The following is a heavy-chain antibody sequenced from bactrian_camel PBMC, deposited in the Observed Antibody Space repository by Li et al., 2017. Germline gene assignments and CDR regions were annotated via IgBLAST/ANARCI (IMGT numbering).Heavy chain of an antibody. CDR2: ISSPGYTT. J-gene: IGHJ6*01. V-gene: IGHV3S40*01. CDR3: ARGDIASGGCMYWVSSSPYVRKHAFREPNA. CDR1: GFAFKSYE. Sequence: VQLVESGGGLVQPGGSLRLSCAASGFAFKSYEMYWVRQAPGKGLEWVSYISSPGYTTYYHDSVKGRFTISADSAKNTVSLQLNDLKPEDNAIYYYARGDIASGGCMYWVSSSPYVRKHAFREPNAWGQGTQVTVS. D-gene: IGHD3*01.